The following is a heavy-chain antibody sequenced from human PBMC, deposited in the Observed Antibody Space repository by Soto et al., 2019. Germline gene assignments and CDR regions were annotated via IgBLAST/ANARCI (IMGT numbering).Heavy chain of an antibody. CDR1: GYTLTELS. CDR3: ARDLGGWPDY. J-gene: IGHJ4*02. Sequence: ASVKVSCKVSGYTLTELSIHWVRQAPGKGLEWMGGFDPENGKTKYAQKFQGRVTITKDTSTSTAYMELSSLRSEDTAVYYCARDLGGWPDYWGQGTLVTVSS. CDR2: FDPENGKT. D-gene: IGHD2-15*01. V-gene: IGHV1-24*01.